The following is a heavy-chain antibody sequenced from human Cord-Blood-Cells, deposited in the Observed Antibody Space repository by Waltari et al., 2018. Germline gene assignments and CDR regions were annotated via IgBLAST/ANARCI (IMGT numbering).Heavy chain of an antibody. Sequence: QLQLQESGPGLVKPSETLSLTCTVSGGSISSSSYYWGWIRQPPGKGLEWLGSIYYSGGTYYNPCLKSRVTISVDTSKNQFSLKLSYVTAADTAVYYCARIGTMVRGVARAFDIWGQGTMVTVSS. CDR2: IYYSGGT. V-gene: IGHV4-39*01. D-gene: IGHD3-10*01. J-gene: IGHJ3*02. CDR3: ARIGTMVRGVARAFDI. CDR1: GGSISSSSYY.